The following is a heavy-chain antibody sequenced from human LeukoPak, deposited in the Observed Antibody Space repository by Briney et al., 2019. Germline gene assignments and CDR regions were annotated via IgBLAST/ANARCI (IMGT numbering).Heavy chain of an antibody. CDR2: ISTGSSTT. Sequence: PGGSLRLSCAASEFAFSTYNMNWVRQAPGKGLEWVSYISTGSSTTYYADSVKGRFTISRDDSKNSLYLQMNSLKTEDTAVYYCASPVGATTVRAFDIWGQGTMVTVSS. J-gene: IGHJ3*02. CDR1: EFAFSTYN. D-gene: IGHD1-26*01. V-gene: IGHV3-48*01. CDR3: ASPVGATTVRAFDI.